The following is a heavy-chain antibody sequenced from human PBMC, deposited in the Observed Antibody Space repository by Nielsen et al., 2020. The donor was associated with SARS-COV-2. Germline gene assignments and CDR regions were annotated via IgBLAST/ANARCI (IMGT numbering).Heavy chain of an antibody. J-gene: IGHJ5*02. CDR1: GFTFTSSA. CDR2: IVVGSGNT. D-gene: IGHD3-10*01. Sequence: SVKVSCKAPGFTFTSSAMQWVRQARGQRLEWIGWIVVGSGNTNYAQKFQERVTITRDMSTSTAYMELSSLRSEDTAVYYCARGHGSGSYERTFDPWGQGTLVTVSS. V-gene: IGHV1-58*02. CDR3: ARGHGSGSYERTFDP.